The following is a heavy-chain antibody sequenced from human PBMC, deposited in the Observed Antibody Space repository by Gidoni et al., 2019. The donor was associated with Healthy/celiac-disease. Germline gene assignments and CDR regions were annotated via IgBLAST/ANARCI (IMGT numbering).Heavy chain of an antibody. Sequence: EVQLVESGGGLVTPGGSVRLSGAASGFTFSSYSMNWVRQAPGKGLEWVSSISSSSSYIYYADSVKGRFTISRDNAKNSLYLQMNSLRAEDTAVYYCARYSSGWSDDAFDIWGQGTMVTVSS. J-gene: IGHJ3*02. CDR1: GFTFSSYS. V-gene: IGHV3-21*01. CDR2: ISSSSSYI. CDR3: ARYSSGWSDDAFDI. D-gene: IGHD6-19*01.